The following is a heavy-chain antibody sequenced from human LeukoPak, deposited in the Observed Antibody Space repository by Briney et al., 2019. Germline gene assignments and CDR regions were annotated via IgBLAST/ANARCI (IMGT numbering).Heavy chain of an antibody. V-gene: IGHV4-4*07. CDR2: IYTSGST. CDR1: GGSISSYY. J-gene: IGHJ6*02. D-gene: IGHD2-21*02. Sequence: PSETLSLTCTVSGGSISSYYWSWIRQPAGKGLEWIGRIYTSGSTNYNASLKSPVTMSVDTSKNQFSLKLSSVTAADTAVYYCAGRAMTADPYYYYGMDVWGQGTTVTVSS. CDR3: AGRAMTADPYYYYGMDV.